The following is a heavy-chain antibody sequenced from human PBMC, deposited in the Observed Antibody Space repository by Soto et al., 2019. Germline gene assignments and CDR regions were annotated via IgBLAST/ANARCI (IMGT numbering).Heavy chain of an antibody. CDR2: INTDSGDT. V-gene: IGHV1-2*02. CDR3: TRGTGFWSGYYRYYGMDV. CDR1: GYSFAGYL. J-gene: IGHJ6*02. D-gene: IGHD3-3*01. Sequence: ASVKVSCKASGYSFAGYLLHWVRQAPGQGLEWMGWINTDSGDTKYARKFQGRVTMTRDTSTSTGYMELSSLRSDDTAVYQCTRGTGFWSGYYRYYGMDVWGQGNTVTVSS.